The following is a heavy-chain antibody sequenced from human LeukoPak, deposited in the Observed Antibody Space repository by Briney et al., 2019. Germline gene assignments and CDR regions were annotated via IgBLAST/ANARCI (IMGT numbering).Heavy chain of an antibody. D-gene: IGHD2-21*02. Sequence: VASVKVSCKASGGTFSSYAISWVRQAPGQGLEWMGGIIPIFGTANYAQKFQGRVTITTDESTSTAYMELSSLRSEDTAVYYCALHSRHIVVVTAPLNDYYYGMDVWGQGTTVTVSS. CDR2: IIPIFGTA. CDR3: ALHSRHIVVVTAPLNDYYYGMDV. V-gene: IGHV1-69*05. CDR1: GGTFSSYA. J-gene: IGHJ6*02.